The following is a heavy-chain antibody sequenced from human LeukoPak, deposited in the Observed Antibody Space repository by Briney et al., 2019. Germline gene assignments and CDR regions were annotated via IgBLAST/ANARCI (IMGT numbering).Heavy chain of an antibody. CDR2: IYYSGST. D-gene: IGHD3-22*01. CDR1: GGSISTYS. V-gene: IGHV4-59*01. J-gene: IGHJ4*02. CDR3: ARGYYDSSGYYYFDY. Sequence: SETLSLTCTVSGGSISTYSWTWIRQPPGKGLEWIGNIYYSGSTNYNPSLKSRVTISVDTSKNQFSLKLSSVTAADTAVYYCARGYYDSSGYYYFDYWGQGTLVTVSS.